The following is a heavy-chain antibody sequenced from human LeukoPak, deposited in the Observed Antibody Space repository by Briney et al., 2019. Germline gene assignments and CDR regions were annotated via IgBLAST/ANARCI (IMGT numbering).Heavy chain of an antibody. J-gene: IGHJ6*03. CDR2: IYTSGST. Sequence: SETLSLTCTVSGGSISSGSYYWSWIRQPAGKGLEWIGRIYTSGSTNYNPSLKSRVTISVDTSKNQFSLKLSSVTAADTAVYYCAREGPYGSGSYYYYYYMDVWGKGTTVTISS. D-gene: IGHD3-10*01. V-gene: IGHV4-61*02. CDR1: GGSISSGSYY. CDR3: AREGPYGSGSYYYYYYMDV.